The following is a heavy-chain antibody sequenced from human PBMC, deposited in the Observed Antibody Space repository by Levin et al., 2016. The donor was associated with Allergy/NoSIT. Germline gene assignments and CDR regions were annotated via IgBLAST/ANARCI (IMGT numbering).Heavy chain of an antibody. CDR1: GGTFSSYT. CDR3: ARDEDWKYGSGRVPYGMDV. J-gene: IGHJ6*02. CDR2: IIPILGIA. D-gene: IGHD3-10*01. V-gene: IGHV1-69*04. Sequence: SVKVSCKASGGTFSSYTISWVRQAPGQGLEWMGRIIPILGIANYAQKFQGRVTITADKSTSTAYMELSSLRSEDTAVYYCARDEDWKYGSGRVPYGMDVWGQGTTVTVSS.